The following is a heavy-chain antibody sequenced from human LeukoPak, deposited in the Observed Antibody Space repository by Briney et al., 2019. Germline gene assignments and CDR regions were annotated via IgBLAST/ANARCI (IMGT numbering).Heavy chain of an antibody. CDR2: ISGSGGST. D-gene: IGHD2-8*01. J-gene: IGHJ5*02. CDR3: AKGGWYNWFDP. CDR1: GFTFSSHA. Sequence: GGSLRLSCAASGFTFSSHAMSWVRQAPGKGLEWVSAISGSGGSTYYADSVKGRLTISRDNSKNTLYLQMNSLRAEDTAVYYCAKGGWYNWFDPWGQGTLVTVSS. V-gene: IGHV3-23*01.